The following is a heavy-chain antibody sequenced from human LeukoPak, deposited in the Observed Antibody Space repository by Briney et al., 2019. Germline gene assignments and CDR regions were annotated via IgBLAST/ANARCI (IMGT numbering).Heavy chain of an antibody. V-gene: IGHV3-9*01. CDR1: GFTFDDYA. CDR2: ISWNSGTI. D-gene: IGHD3-16*02. J-gene: IGHJ4*02. CDR3: ARLGTDETQRYDYVWGSYRYKVRQPFDY. Sequence: GRSLRLSCAASGFTFDDYAMHWVRQAPGKGLEWVSGISWNSGTIGYADSVKYADSVKGRFTISRDNAKNSLYLQMNSLRAEDTAVYYCARLGTDETQRYDYVWGSYRYKVRQPFDYWGQGTLVTVSS.